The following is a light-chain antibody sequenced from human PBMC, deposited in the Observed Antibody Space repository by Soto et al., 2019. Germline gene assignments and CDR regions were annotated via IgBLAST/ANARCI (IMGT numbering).Light chain of an antibody. V-gene: IGKV3-15*01. CDR3: QQSSNWPRT. CDR2: GAP. Sequence: EIVMTQSPATLSVSPGERVTLSCRASQFISNSLAWYQQRPGQPPRLLIYGAPTRAAGISARFSGSGSGTEFTLTISSLQSQDFDVYYCQQSSNWPRTFGQGTKVDI. J-gene: IGKJ1*01. CDR1: QFISNS.